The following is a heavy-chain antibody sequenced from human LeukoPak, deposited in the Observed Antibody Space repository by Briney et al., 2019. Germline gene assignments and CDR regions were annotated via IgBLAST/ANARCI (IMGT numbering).Heavy chain of an antibody. CDR1: GGSISSYY. V-gene: IGHV4-59*01. D-gene: IGHD6-13*01. CDR3: ARDLQQQLPTGYYYYMDV. CDR2: IYYSGST. J-gene: IGHJ6*03. Sequence: SETLSLTCTVSGGSISSYYWSWIRQPPGKGLEWIGYIYYSGSTNYNPSLKSRVTISVDTSKNQFSLKLSSVTAADAAVYYCARDLQQQLPTGYYYYMDVWGKGTTVTVSS.